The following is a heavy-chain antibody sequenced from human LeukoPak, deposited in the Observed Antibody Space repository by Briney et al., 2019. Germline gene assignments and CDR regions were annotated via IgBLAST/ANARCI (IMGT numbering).Heavy chain of an antibody. V-gene: IGHV4-59*01. D-gene: IGHD3-22*01. Sequence: PSETLSLTCTVSGGSINGYYWNWLRQPPGKALEWIGYIYYSGSTYYNPSLNNRVSMSVDPSKSQVSLRLSSVTAADTAVYFCARDLLEVNSKRAFDIWGQGTMVTVSS. CDR2: IYYSGST. CDR3: ARDLLEVNSKRAFDI. CDR1: GGSINGYY. J-gene: IGHJ3*02.